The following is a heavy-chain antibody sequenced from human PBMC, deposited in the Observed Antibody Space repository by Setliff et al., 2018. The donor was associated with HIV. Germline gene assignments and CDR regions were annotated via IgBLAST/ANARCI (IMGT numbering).Heavy chain of an antibody. CDR2: ISYDSRFI. J-gene: IGHJ3*02. D-gene: IGHD3-9*01. Sequence: GGSLRLSCAASGFTFSNYNMNWVRQAPGKGLEWVSSISYDSRFIYHADSMKGRFTISRDNAKKLVYLQMNSLRAEDTAVYYCASGRYSIFDGFDIWGQGTLVTVSS. CDR1: GFTFSNYN. V-gene: IGHV3-21*04. CDR3: ASGRYSIFDGFDI.